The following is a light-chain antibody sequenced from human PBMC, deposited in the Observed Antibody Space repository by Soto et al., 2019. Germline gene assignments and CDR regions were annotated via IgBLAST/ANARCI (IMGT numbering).Light chain of an antibody. V-gene: IGKV1-5*03. Sequence: DIQMTQSPSTLSGSVGDRVTITCRASQTISSWLAWYQQKPGKAPKLLIYKASTLKSGVPSRFSGSGSGTEFTLTLSSLQPDDFALYYCQHYNSYSEAFGQGTKVELK. CDR2: KAS. J-gene: IGKJ1*01. CDR1: QTISSW. CDR3: QHYNSYSEA.